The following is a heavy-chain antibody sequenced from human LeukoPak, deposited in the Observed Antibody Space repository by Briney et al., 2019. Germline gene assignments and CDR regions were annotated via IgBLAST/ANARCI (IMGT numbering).Heavy chain of an antibody. V-gene: IGHV3-74*01. J-gene: IGHJ4*02. D-gene: IGHD2-8*02. CDR2: ISSDGSTT. CDR3: VRPWWSTIDY. Sequence: PGGSLRLSCAASGFTFDDYAMHWVRQAPGKGLVWVSRISSDGSTTSYADSVKGRFTISRDNAKNTLYLQMNSLRAEDTAVYYCVRPWWSTIDYWGQGTLVTVSS. CDR1: GFTFDDYA.